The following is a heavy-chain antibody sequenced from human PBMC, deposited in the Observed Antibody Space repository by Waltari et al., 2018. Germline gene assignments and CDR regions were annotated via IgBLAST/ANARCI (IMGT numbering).Heavy chain of an antibody. CDR2: VVPEDGET. J-gene: IGHJ1*01. D-gene: IGHD6-19*01. CDR3: ATVGSSGWTPFQH. CDR1: GYTFTDYY. V-gene: IGHV1-69-2*01. Sequence: EVQLVQSGAEVKKPGATVKISCKASGYTFTDYYMHWVQRAPGKGLEWMGRVVPEDGETIYAEKFQGRCTITADTSTDTAYMELSSLRSEDTAVYDCATVGSSGWTPFQHWGQGTLVTVSS.